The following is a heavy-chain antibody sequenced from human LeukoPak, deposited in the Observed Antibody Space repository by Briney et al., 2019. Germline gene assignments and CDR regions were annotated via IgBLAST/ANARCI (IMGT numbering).Heavy chain of an antibody. CDR1: GGSISSSSYY. CDR3: ARVSRRGLGLVRGQSDY. Sequence: PSETLSLTCTVSGGSISSSSYYWGWIRQPPGKGLEWIGSIYYSGSTYYNPSLKSRVTISVDTSKNQFSLKLSSVTAADTAVYYCARVSRRGLGLVRGQSDYWGQGTLVTVSS. J-gene: IGHJ4*02. CDR2: IYYSGST. V-gene: IGHV4-39*07. D-gene: IGHD6-19*01.